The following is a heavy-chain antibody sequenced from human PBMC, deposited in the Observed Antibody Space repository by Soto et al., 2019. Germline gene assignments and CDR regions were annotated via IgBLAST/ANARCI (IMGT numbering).Heavy chain of an antibody. CDR2: INPNSGGT. J-gene: IGHJ6*02. D-gene: IGHD3-10*01. CDR1: GYTFTGYY. V-gene: IGHV1-2*04. CDR3: ARAGRGDYYYYGMDV. Sequence: ASVTVSCKASGYTFTGYYMHWVRQAPGQGLEWMGWINPNSGGTNYAQKFQGWVTMTRDTSISTAYMELSRLGSDDTAVYYCARAGRGDYYYYGMDVWGQGTTVTVSS.